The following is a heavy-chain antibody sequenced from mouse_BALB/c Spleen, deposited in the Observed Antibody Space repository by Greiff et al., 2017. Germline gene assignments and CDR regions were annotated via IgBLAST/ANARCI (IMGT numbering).Heavy chain of an antibody. V-gene: IGHV5-6-5*01. J-gene: IGHJ2*01. Sequence: EVKLVESGGGLVKPGGSLKLSCAASGFTFSSYAMSWVRQTPEKRLEWVASISSGGSTYYPDSVKGRFTISRDNARNILYLQMSSLRSEDTAMYYCAREAPITTAYFDYWGQGTTLTVSS. CDR3: AREAPITTAYFDY. CDR2: ISSGGST. CDR1: GFTFSSYA. D-gene: IGHD1-2*01.